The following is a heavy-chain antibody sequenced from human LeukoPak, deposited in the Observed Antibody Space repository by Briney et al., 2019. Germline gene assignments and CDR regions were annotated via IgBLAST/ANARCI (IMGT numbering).Heavy chain of an antibody. CDR1: GGSIGSGTYY. CDR2: IFYSGST. CDR3: ARRDDSSGYHKIFDY. D-gene: IGHD3-22*01. Sequence: SETLSLTCTVSGGSIGSGTYYWGWIRQSPGKGLEWIGSIFYSGSTNYNPSLKSRVTISVDTSKNQFSLKLSSVTAADTAVYYCARRDDSSGYHKIFDYWGPGTLVTVSS. J-gene: IGHJ4*02. V-gene: IGHV4-39*07.